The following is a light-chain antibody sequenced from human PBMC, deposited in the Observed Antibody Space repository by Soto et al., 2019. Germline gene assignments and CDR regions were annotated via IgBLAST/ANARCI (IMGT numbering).Light chain of an antibody. CDR3: LQHNSYPRNT. Sequence: DIQMTQSPXSLSXSVGDRVTITCRASQDIRNDLGWYQQKPGKAPKRLIYAASSLQSGVPSRXXXXXXXXXXXXXXSSLQPEDFATYYCLQHNSYPRNTFGQGTKLEIK. V-gene: IGKV1-17*01. CDR1: QDIRND. CDR2: AAS. J-gene: IGKJ2*01.